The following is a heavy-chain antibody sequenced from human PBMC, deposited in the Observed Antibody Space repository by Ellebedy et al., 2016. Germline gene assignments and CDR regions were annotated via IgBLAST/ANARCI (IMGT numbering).Heavy chain of an antibody. J-gene: IGHJ5*02. CDR1: GYTFTSYA. D-gene: IGHD6-19*01. CDR2: ISAYNGNT. V-gene: IGHV1-18*01. CDR3: ARDLGSGWENWFDP. Sequence: ASVKVSXXASGYTFTSYAMHWVRQAPGQRLEWMGWISAYNGNTNYAQKLQGRVTMTTDTSTSTAYMELRSLRSDDTAVYYCARDLGSGWENWFDPWGQGTLVTVSS.